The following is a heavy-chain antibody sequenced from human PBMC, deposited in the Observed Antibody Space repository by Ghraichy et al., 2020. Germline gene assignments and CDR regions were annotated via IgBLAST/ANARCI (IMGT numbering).Heavy chain of an antibody. CDR3: ARRMATIGYYFDS. CDR2: IIPMFGTS. J-gene: IGHJ4*02. V-gene: IGHV1-69*13. D-gene: IGHD5-12*01. Sequence: SVKVSCKASGGNFSSYAFSWVRLAPGQGLEWMGNIIPMFGTSNYAQKFLDRVTLTADGSTNTAYLDLSSLRSDDTAVYYCARRMATIGYYFDSWGQGALVTVSS. CDR1: GGNFSSYA.